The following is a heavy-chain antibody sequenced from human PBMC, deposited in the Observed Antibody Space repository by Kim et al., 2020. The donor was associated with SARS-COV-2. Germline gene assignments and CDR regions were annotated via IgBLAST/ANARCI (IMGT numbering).Heavy chain of an antibody. CDR3: ARPQVRTSTRYGDVQMGAVDI. D-gene: IGHD4-17*01. J-gene: IGHJ3*02. Sequence: SETLSLTCAVYGVSFSGYYWSWIRQPPGKGLEWIGEINHSGSTNYNPSLKSRVTISVDTSKNQFSLKLSSVTAADTAVYYCARPQVRTSTRYGDVQMGAVDIWGQGTMVTVSS. CDR2: INHSGST. CDR1: GVSFSGYY. V-gene: IGHV4-34*01.